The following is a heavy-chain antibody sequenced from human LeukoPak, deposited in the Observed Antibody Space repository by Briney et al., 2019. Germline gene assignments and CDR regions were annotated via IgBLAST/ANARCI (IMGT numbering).Heavy chain of an antibody. CDR1: GYTFTSYG. Sequence: ASVKVSCKASGYTFTSYGISWVRQAPGQGLEWMGWISAYNGNTNYAQKLQGRVTMTTDTSTSTAYMELRSLRSDDTAVYYCAREDAYGSSGYYWFDPWGQGTLVTVSS. D-gene: IGHD3-22*01. CDR2: ISAYNGNT. CDR3: AREDAYGSSGYYWFDP. J-gene: IGHJ5*02. V-gene: IGHV1-18*01.